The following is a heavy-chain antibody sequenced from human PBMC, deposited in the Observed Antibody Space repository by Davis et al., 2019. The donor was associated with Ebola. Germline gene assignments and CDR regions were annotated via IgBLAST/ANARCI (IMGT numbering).Heavy chain of an antibody. J-gene: IGHJ6*02. Sequence: LSLTCAASGFTFSDYYMSWIRQAPGKGLEWVSYISSSGSTIYYADSVKGRFTISRDNAKNSLYLQMNSLRAEDTAVYYCARALWFRELLIGPYYYYGMDVWGQGTTVTVSS. CDR1: GFTFSDYY. V-gene: IGHV3-11*01. CDR3: ARALWFRELLIGPYYYYGMDV. D-gene: IGHD3-10*01. CDR2: ISSSGSTI.